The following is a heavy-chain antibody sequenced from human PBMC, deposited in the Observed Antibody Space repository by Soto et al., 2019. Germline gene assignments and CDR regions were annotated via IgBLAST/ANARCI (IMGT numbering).Heavy chain of an antibody. CDR3: ANAPSAVAGIMDV. D-gene: IGHD6-19*01. J-gene: IGHJ6*02. Sequence: EVQLLESGGGLVQPGGSLRLSCAASGFTFSSYATSWVRQAPGKGLEWVSAISGSGGSTYYADSVKGRFTISRDNSKNTLYLQMNSLRAEDTAVYYCANAPSAVAGIMDVWGQGTTVTVSS. CDR2: ISGSGGST. V-gene: IGHV3-23*01. CDR1: GFTFSSYA.